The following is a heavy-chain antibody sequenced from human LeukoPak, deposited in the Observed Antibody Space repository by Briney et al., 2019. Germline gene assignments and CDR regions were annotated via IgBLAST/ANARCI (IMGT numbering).Heavy chain of an antibody. D-gene: IGHD1-1*01. J-gene: IGHJ3*02. CDR1: GGSISSGSYY. CDR3: ARFKAGTFPGLDAFDI. CDR2: IYTSGST. V-gene: IGHV4-61*02. Sequence: SETLSLTCTVSGGSISSGSYYWSWIRQPAGKGLEWIGRIYTSGSTNYNPSLKSRVTISVDTSKNQFSLKLSSVTAADTAVYYCARFKAGTFPGLDAFDIWGQGTMVTVSS.